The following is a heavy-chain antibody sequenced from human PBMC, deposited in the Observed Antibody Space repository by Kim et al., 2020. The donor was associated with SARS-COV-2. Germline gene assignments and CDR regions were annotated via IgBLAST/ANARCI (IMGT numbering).Heavy chain of an antibody. CDR3: ARGLYGDYISGWFDP. Sequence: SETLSLTCAVYGGSFSGYYWSWIRQPPGKGLEWIGEINHSGSTNYNPSLKSRVTISVDTSKNQSSLKLSSVTAADTAVYYCARGLYGDYISGWFDPWGQGTLLTVSS. J-gene: IGHJ5*02. CDR1: GGSFSGYY. CDR2: INHSGST. V-gene: IGHV4-34*01. D-gene: IGHD4-17*01.